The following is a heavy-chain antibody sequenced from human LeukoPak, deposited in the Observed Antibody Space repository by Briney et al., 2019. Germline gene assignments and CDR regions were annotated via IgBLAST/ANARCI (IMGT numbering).Heavy chain of an antibody. CDR3: ARGYCSSSSCYVGWFDP. J-gene: IGHJ5*02. Sequence: ASVKVSCKASGNTFSDYYMHWVRQAPGQGLEWMGWIGPNSGGTTYAQKFQGRVTMTRDTSISTDYMELSRLRSDDTAVYYCARGYCSSSSCYVGWFDPWGQGTLVTVSS. D-gene: IGHD2-2*01. CDR2: IGPNSGGT. CDR1: GNTFSDYY. V-gene: IGHV1-2*02.